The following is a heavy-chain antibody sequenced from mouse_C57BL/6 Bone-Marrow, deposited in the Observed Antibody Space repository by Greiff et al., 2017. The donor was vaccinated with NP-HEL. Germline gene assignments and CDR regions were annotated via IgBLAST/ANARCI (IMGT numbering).Heavy chain of an antibody. CDR3: VLLLRGDFDV. V-gene: IGHV1-61*01. Sequence: QVQLQQSGAELVRPGSSVKLSCKASGYTFTSYWMDWVKQRPGQGLEWIGNIYPSDSETHYNQKFKDKATLTVDKSSSTAYMQLSSLTSEDSAVYYCVLLLRGDFDVWGTGTTVTVSS. CDR2: IYPSDSET. D-gene: IGHD1-1*01. CDR1: GYTFTSYW. J-gene: IGHJ1*03.